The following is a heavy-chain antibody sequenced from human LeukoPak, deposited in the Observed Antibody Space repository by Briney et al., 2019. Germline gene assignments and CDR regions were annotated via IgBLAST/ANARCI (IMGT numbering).Heavy chain of an antibody. CDR2: INPDSGGT. Sequence: ASVKVSCKASGYTFSDYYMHWVRQAPGQGLEWMGWINPDSGGTKYAQKFQDRVTMASDTSISTAYMELSRLRSDDTAVYYCARDHLLFRQPPNWFDPWGQGTLVTVSS. CDR1: GYTFSDYY. CDR3: ARDHLLFRQPPNWFDP. J-gene: IGHJ5*02. V-gene: IGHV1-2*02. D-gene: IGHD1-14*01.